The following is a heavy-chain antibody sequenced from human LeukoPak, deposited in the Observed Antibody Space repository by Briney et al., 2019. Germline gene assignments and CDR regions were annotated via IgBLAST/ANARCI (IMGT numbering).Heavy chain of an antibody. V-gene: IGHV1-18*01. CDR2: ISAYNGNT. CDR3: ARVLGGVVVN. CDR1: GYTFTSYG. J-gene: IGHJ4*02. D-gene: IGHD2-2*01. Sequence: ASVKVSCKASGYTFTSYGISWVRQAPGQGLEWMGWISAYNGNTNYAQKLQGRVTITRNTSISTAYMELSSLRSEDTAVYYCARVLGGVVVNWGQGTLVTVSS.